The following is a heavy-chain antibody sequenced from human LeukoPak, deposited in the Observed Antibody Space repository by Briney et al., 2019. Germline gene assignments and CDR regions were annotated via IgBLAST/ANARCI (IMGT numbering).Heavy chain of an antibody. Sequence: GRSLRLSCAASGFTFSSYAMHWVRQAPGKGLEWVAVISYDGSNKYYADSVKGRFTISRDNSKNTLYLQMNSLRAEDTAVYYCARDLAKPRVLRFLEWSSNNDYWGQGTLVTVSS. CDR3: ARDLAKPRVLRFLEWSSNNDY. V-gene: IGHV3-30-3*01. CDR1: GFTFSSYA. J-gene: IGHJ4*02. CDR2: ISYDGSNK. D-gene: IGHD3-3*01.